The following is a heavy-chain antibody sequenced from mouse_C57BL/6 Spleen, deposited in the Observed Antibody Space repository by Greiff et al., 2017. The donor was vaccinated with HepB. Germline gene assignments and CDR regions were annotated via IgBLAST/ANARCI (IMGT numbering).Heavy chain of an antibody. V-gene: IGHV5-4*03. CDR2: ISDGGSYT. CDR3: ARGLRSPYYAMDY. Sequence: EVKLQESGGGLVKPGGSLKLSCAASGFTFSSYAMSWVRQTPEKRLEWVATISDGGSYTYYPDNVKGRFTISRDNAKNNLYLQMSHLKSEDTAMYYCARGLRSPYYAMDYWGQGTSVTVSS. CDR1: GFTFSSYA. D-gene: IGHD1-1*01. J-gene: IGHJ4*01.